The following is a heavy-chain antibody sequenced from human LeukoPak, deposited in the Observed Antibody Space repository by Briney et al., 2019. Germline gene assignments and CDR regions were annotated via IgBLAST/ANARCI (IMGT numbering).Heavy chain of an antibody. CDR2: INNDGSTT. CDR1: GFNLGDYW. D-gene: IGHD1-26*01. Sequence: GGSLRLSCAASGFNLGDYWMHWVRQAPGKGLVWVSRINNDGSTTTYADSVKGRFTISRDNAKNTLYLQMNSLRAEDTAVYYCVRDLPQWELTLDSWGQGSLVTVSS. CDR3: VRDLPQWELTLDS. J-gene: IGHJ4*02. V-gene: IGHV3-74*01.